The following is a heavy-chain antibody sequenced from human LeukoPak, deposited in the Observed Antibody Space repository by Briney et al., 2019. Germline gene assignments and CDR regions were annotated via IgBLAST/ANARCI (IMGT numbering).Heavy chain of an antibody. CDR3: AREDDVAAAGTIFDY. CDR2: INPNSGGT. Sequence: ASVKVSCKTFGYTFASYDLNWVRQAPGQGLEWMGWINPNSGGTNYAQKFQGRVTMTRDTSISTAYMELSRLRSDDTAVYYCAREDDVAAAGTIFDYWGQGTLVTVSS. J-gene: IGHJ4*02. D-gene: IGHD6-13*01. CDR1: GYTFASYD. V-gene: IGHV1-2*02.